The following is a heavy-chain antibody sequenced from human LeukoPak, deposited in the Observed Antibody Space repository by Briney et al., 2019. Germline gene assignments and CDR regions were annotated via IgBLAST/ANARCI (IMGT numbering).Heavy chain of an antibody. CDR1: GFTFDDYA. CDR3: AIVSQMLDYYDSSGPIDY. CDR2: ISGDGGST. Sequence: HTGGSLRLSCAASGFTFDDYAMHWVRQAPGKGLEWVSLISGDGGSTYYADSVKGRFTISRDNSKNSLYLQMNSLRTEDTALYYCAIVSQMLDYYDSSGPIDYWGQGTLVTVSS. V-gene: IGHV3-43*02. J-gene: IGHJ4*02. D-gene: IGHD3-22*01.